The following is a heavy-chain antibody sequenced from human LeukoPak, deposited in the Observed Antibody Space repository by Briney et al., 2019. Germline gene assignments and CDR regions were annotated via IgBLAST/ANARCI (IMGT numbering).Heavy chain of an antibody. D-gene: IGHD2-8*01. CDR3: ARVGSYCTNDICHDF. V-gene: IGHV1-18*01. Sequence: ASVKVSCKTSGYTFTNFGVSWVRQAPGQGLEWMGWISVYNGNADYAQKFKGRVTMTTDTSTTTAYMELRSLRSGDTAVYYCARVGSYCTNDICHDFWGQGTLVTVSS. CDR1: GYTFTNFG. CDR2: ISVYNGNA. J-gene: IGHJ4*02.